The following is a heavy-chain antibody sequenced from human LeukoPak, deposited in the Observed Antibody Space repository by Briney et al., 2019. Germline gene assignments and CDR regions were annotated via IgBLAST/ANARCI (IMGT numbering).Heavy chain of an antibody. CDR2: IYYSGST. J-gene: IGHJ4*02. Sequence: SETLSLTCTVSGGSISSYYWSWIRQPPGKGLEWIGYIYYSGSTNYNPSLKSRVTISVDPSKNQFSLKLSSVTAADTAVYYCARGPYYYDSSGDWGQGTLVTVSS. CDR3: ARGPYYYDSSGD. CDR1: GGSISSYY. D-gene: IGHD3-22*01. V-gene: IGHV4-59*01.